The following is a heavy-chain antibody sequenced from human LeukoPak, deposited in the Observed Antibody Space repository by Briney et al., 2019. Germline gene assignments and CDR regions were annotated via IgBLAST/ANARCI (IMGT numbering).Heavy chain of an antibody. D-gene: IGHD6-13*01. Sequence: PGGSLRLSCAASGFTFSSYAMSWVRQAPGKGLEWVSAISGSGGSTYYADSAKGRFTISRDNAKNSVYLQMDSLRAEDTAVYYCARTLYIAAVPGGFDYWGQGSLVTVSS. CDR3: ARTLYIAAVPGGFDY. CDR2: ISGSGGST. J-gene: IGHJ4*02. V-gene: IGHV3-23*01. CDR1: GFTFSSYA.